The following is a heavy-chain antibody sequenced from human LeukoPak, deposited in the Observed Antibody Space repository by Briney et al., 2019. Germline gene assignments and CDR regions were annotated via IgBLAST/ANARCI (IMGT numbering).Heavy chain of an antibody. Sequence: GGSLRLSCAASGFTFDDYGMSWVRQAPGKGLEWVSGINWNGGSTGYADSVKGRFTISRDNAKNSLYLQMNSLRAEDTALYYCARETHNWNDVGDTFDYWGQGTLVTVSS. D-gene: IGHD1-20*01. V-gene: IGHV3-20*04. CDR1: GFTFDDYG. J-gene: IGHJ4*02. CDR2: INWNGGST. CDR3: ARETHNWNDVGDTFDY.